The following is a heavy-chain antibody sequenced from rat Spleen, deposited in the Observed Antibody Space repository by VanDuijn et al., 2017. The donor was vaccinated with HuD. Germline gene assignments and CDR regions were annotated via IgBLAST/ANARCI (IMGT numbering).Heavy chain of an antibody. CDR2: MWSDGAT. CDR3: AREEGYYGLFGY. Sequence: QVQLKESGPGLVQPSQTLSLTCTVSGFSLTSYHVHWVRQPPGKGLEWMGVMWSDGATSYNSALKSRLSISRDTSKSQVFLKMSSLQTEDTATYYCAREEGYYGLFGYWGQGVMVTVSS. CDR1: GFSLTSYH. V-gene: IGHV2-32*01. J-gene: IGHJ2*01. D-gene: IGHD1-6*01.